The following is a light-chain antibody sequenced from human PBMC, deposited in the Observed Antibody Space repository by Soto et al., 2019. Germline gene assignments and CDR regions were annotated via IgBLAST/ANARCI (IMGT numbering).Light chain of an antibody. Sequence: QSVLTQPPSASGAPGQRVTISCTGSSSNIGAGYDVHWYQQLPGTAPKLLIFRNNNRPSGVPDRFSGSKSGTSASLAITGLQAEDEADYYCQSYDSSLSAYVFATGTKVTV. V-gene: IGLV1-40*01. CDR3: QSYDSSLSAYV. J-gene: IGLJ1*01. CDR2: RNN. CDR1: SSNIGAGYD.